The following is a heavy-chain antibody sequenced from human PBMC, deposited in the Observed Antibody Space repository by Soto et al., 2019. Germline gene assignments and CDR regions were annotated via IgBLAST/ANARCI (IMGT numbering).Heavy chain of an antibody. Sequence: QLRLQESGSGLVKPSQTLSLTCAVSGGSISSGNDSWSWIRQPPGKGLEWIGYIFHSGSPYYNPSLQSRVTISVDRAKNQFSMRLSSVTAADTAVYYCARALHDYGDWYFDLWGRGTLVTVSS. CDR1: GGSISSGNDS. CDR3: ARALHDYGDWYFDL. J-gene: IGHJ2*01. CDR2: IFHSGSP. D-gene: IGHD4-17*01. V-gene: IGHV4-30-2*01.